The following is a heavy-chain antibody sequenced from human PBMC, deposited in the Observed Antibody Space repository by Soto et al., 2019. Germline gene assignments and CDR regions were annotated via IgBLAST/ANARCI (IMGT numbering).Heavy chain of an antibody. CDR2: ICAYIGNT. CDR1: GYTFTSYG. CDR3: TVPSGREYFQH. J-gene: IGHJ1*01. V-gene: IGHV1-18*01. D-gene: IGHD7-27*01. Sequence: QVQLVQSVAEVKKPGASVKVSCKASGYTFTSYGISWVRQPPGQGLEWMGWICAYIGNTNYAQRVQGRVTMTTVTSTIAAYFELRSLRSDDTDVHYCTVPSGREYFQHWVQGTLVTVCS.